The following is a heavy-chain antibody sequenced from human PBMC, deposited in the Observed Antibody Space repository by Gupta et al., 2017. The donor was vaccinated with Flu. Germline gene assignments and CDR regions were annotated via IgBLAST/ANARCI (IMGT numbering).Heavy chain of an antibody. V-gene: IGHV3-30*18. CDR3: AKDQTLWELLGSASGDYYYGMDV. CDR1: GFTFSSYD. CDR2: ISYDGSNK. J-gene: IGHJ6*02. D-gene: IGHD1-26*01. Sequence: QVQLVESGGGVVQPGRSLRLSCAASGFTFSSYDMHWVRQAPGKGLEWVAVISYDGSNKYYADSVKGRFTISRDNSKNTLYLQMNSLRAEDTAVYYCAKDQTLWELLGSASGDYYYGMDVWGQGTTVTVSS.